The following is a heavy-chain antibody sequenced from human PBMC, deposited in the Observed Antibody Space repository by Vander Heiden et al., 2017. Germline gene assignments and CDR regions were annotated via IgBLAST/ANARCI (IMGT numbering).Heavy chain of an antibody. CDR3: AMRRITMIVVVHYSAFDI. D-gene: IGHD3-22*01. J-gene: IGHJ3*02. Sequence: EVQLLESGGGLVQPGGSLRLSCAASGFTFSRYAMSWVRQAQGKGLEWGSAISGSGGSTYYADSVKGRFTISRDNSKNTLYLQMNSLRAEDTAVYYCAMRRITMIVVVHYSAFDIWGQGTMVTVSS. V-gene: IGHV3-23*01. CDR2: ISGSGGST. CDR1: GFTFSRYA.